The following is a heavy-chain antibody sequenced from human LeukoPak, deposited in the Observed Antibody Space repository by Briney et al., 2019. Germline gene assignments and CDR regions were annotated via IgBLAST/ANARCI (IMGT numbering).Heavy chain of an antibody. CDR2: IYYSGST. CDR3: ASSHQLLSVYGWFDP. Sequence: PSETLSLTCTVSGGSISSYYWSWIRQPPGKGLEWIGYIYYSGSTNYNPSLKSRVTISVDTSKNQFSLKLSSVTAAVTAVYYCASSHQLLSVYGWFDPWGQGTLVTVSS. J-gene: IGHJ5*02. V-gene: IGHV4-59*01. CDR1: GGSISSYY. D-gene: IGHD2-2*01.